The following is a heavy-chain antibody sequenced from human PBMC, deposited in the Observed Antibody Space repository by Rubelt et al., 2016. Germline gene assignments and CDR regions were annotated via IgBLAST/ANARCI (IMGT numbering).Heavy chain of an antibody. CDR1: GFSFSNAW. CDR2: IKSKTDGGTT. J-gene: IGHJ4*02. V-gene: IGHV3-15*01. D-gene: IGHD3-3*01. CDR3: TTDRRDYDFWSGYDDY. Sequence: SRGGLVQPGGSLRVSCAASGFSFSNAWMRWVRQAPGKGLEWVGRIKSKTDGGTTDYAAPVKGRFTISRDDSKNTLYLQMNSLKIEDTAVYYCTTDRRDYDFWSGYDDYWGQGTLVTVSS.